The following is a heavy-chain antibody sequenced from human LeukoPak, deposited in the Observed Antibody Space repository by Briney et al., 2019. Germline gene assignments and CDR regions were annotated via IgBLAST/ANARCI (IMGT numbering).Heavy chain of an antibody. V-gene: IGHV3-48*02. J-gene: IGHJ3*02. D-gene: IGHD3-3*01. CDR3: AREYFWSGYSPDAFDI. CDR2: ISSSSSTI. Sequence: GGSLRLSCAASGFTFSSYSMNWVRQAPGKGLEWVSYISSSSSTIYYADSVKGRFTISRDNAKNSLYLQMNSLRDEDTAVYYCAREYFWSGYSPDAFDIWGQGTMVTVSS. CDR1: GFTFSSYS.